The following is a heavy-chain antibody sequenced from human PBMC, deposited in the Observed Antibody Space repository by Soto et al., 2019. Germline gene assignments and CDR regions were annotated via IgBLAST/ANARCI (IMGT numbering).Heavy chain of an antibody. D-gene: IGHD2-15*01. Sequence: QVQLVESGGGVVQPGRSLRLSCAASGFTFSSYGMHWVRQAPGKGLEWVEVISYDGSNKYYADSVKGRFTISRDNSKNTLYLQMNSLRAEDTAVYYCAKEEVVVVAATLGYWGQGTLVTVSS. CDR3: AKEEVVVVAATLGY. J-gene: IGHJ4*02. V-gene: IGHV3-30*18. CDR2: ISYDGSNK. CDR1: GFTFSSYG.